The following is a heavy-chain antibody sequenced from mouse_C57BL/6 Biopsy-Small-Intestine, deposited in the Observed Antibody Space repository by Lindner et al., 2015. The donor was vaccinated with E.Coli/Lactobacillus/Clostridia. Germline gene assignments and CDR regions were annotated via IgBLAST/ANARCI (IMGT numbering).Heavy chain of an antibody. CDR2: IRVFNLLT. D-gene: IGHD5-5*01. CDR3: ARSRGGLYYLDY. CDR1: GYHFTTYG. Sequence: SVKVSCKASGYHFTTYGISWVRQVPGQGLEWMGWIRVFNLLTDYGQKVQGRVTITADISANTAYMDLRGLTSDDTAIYYCARSRGGLYYLDYWGQGTLVTVSS. V-gene: IGHV1-79*01. J-gene: IGHJ4*01.